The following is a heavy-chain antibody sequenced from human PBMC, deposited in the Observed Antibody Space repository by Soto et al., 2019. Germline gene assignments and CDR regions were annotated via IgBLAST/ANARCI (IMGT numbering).Heavy chain of an antibody. CDR1: GYTFTNYY. D-gene: IGHD5-18*01. CDR2: IRPSGGRT. J-gene: IGHJ4*02. V-gene: IGHV1-46*01. Sequence: QVHLVQSGAEVKKPGASVKVSCTASGYTFTNYYIHWVRQAPGQGLEWLGIIRPSGGRTEYAQRFQGRVTMTRDTSTSTAYMELTRLTSEDTAVYYCAREPNESYYFDYWGQGTLVSVSS. CDR3: AREPNESYYFDY.